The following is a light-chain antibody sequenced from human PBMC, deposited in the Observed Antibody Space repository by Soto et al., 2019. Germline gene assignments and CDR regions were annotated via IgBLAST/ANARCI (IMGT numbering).Light chain of an antibody. Sequence: IVMTQSPATLSVSPGERATLSCRASRFVSRDLGWYQQKPGQAPRLLIYDASDRATGIPDRFRGSGSGTDFTLTISSLEPEDFGVYYCQYFVNSLTWTFGQGAEVDIK. J-gene: IGKJ1*01. CDR1: RFVSRD. V-gene: IGKV3D-15*01. CDR2: DAS. CDR3: QYFVNSLTWT.